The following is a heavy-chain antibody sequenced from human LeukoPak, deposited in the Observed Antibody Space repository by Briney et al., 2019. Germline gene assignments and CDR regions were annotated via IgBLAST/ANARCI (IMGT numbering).Heavy chain of an antibody. J-gene: IGHJ5*02. Sequence: PGGSLRLSCAASGFTFSSYWMSWVRQAPGKGLEWVSYISSRGRTMHYADSVKGRFTISRDNAKNSLYLQMNSLRAEDTAVYYCARIRGVSGTLWGWFDPWGQGTLVTVSS. D-gene: IGHD3-10*01. CDR2: ISSRGRTM. CDR1: GFTFSSYW. V-gene: IGHV3-48*04. CDR3: ARIRGVSGTLWGWFDP.